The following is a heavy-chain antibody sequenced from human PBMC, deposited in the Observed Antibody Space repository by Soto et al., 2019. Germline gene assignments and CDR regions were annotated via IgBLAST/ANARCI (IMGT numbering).Heavy chain of an antibody. CDR3: ARGQEVTHFDY. CDR2: INPNSGGT. CDR1: GYTFTGYY. V-gene: IGHV1-2*02. Sequence: ASVKVSCKASGYTFTGYYMHWVRQAPGQGLEWMGWINPNSGGTNYAQKFQGRVTMTRNTSISTAYMELSSLRSEDTAVYYCARGQEVTHFDYWGQGTLVTVSS. J-gene: IGHJ4*02. D-gene: IGHD2-21*02.